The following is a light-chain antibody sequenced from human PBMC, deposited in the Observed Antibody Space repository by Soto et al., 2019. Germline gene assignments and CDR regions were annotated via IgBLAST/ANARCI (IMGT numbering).Light chain of an antibody. CDR1: SSDVGGYHY. CDR3: SSYTSGSTYV. V-gene: IGLV2-14*01. Sequence: QSALTQPASVSGSPGQSITISCTGTSSDVGGYHYVSWYQQYPDKAPKLMIYEVSNRPSGISHRFSGSKSGNTASLTISGLQTEDEADYYCSSYTSGSTYVFXTGTKVTVL. CDR2: EVS. J-gene: IGLJ1*01.